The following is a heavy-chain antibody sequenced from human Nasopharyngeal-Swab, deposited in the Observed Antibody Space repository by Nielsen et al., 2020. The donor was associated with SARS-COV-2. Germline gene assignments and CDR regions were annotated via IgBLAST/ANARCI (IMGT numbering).Heavy chain of an antibody. J-gene: IGHJ4*02. V-gene: IGHV3-30*04. CDR1: EFTFSNYA. D-gene: IGHD6-13*01. Sequence: GESLKISCAASEFTFSNYAMHWVRQAPGKGLEWVAVISNDGSNKYYADSVKGRFTISRDNSKNTLYLQMNSLRAEDTALYYCARDWSWGSSWAFDYWGQGNLVTVSS. CDR3: ARDWSWGSSWAFDY. CDR2: ISNDGSNK.